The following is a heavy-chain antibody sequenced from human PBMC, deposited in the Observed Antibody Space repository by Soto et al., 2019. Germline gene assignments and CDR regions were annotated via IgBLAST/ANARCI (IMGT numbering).Heavy chain of an antibody. D-gene: IGHD2-15*01. CDR3: VKGNQLLRYYFEF. Sequence: GSLRLSCSVSGFTFSSYAMHWVRQAPGKGLEYVSGITSDGDSTWHADSVKDRFTISRDNSKNTLFLQMSSLRVEDTAIYFCVKGNQLLRYYFEFWGPGTLVTVSS. CDR1: GFTFSSYA. CDR2: ITSDGDST. J-gene: IGHJ4*01. V-gene: IGHV3-64D*06.